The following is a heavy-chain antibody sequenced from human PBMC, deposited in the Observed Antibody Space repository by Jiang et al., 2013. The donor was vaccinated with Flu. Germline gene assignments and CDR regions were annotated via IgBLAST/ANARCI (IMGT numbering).Heavy chain of an antibody. V-gene: IGHV4-34*01. J-gene: IGHJ4*02. CDR3: ARVRYIRRVQLRPHSPFDY. Sequence: LLKPSETLSLTCAVYGGSLSGYYWSWIRQPPGKGLEWIGEISHSGTTNYNPSLKSRVTISVDMSKKQFSLKLSSVTAADTAVYYCARVRYIRRVQLRPHSPFDYWGQGTLVTVSS. CDR2: ISHSGTT. D-gene: IGHD5-24*01. CDR1: GGSLSGYY.